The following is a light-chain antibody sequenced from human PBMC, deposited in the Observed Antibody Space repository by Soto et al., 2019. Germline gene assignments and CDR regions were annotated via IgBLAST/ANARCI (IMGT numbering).Light chain of an antibody. J-gene: IGLJ3*02. V-gene: IGLV2-8*01. CDR3: CSYAGFSTLV. CDR2: EVV. CDR1: KSDIGVYDF. Sequence: QSALTQPPSASGSPGQSVTISCTGTKSDIGVYDFVSWYQHHPGKAPRLIIYEVVQRPSGVPDRFSGSKSGNTASLTISGLQAEDEADYFCCSYAGFSTLVFGGGTKVTVL.